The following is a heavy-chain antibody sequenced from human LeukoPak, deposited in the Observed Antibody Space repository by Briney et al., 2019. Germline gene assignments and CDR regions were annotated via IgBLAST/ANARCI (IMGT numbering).Heavy chain of an antibody. CDR2: INSDGSST. D-gene: IGHD1-26*01. J-gene: IGHJ3*02. CDR3: AKDHDRWELLGAAFDI. Sequence: EPGGSLRLSCAASGFTFSSYWMHWVRQAPGKGLVWVSRINSDGSSTNYADSVKGRFTISRDNAKNTLHLQMNSLRAEDTAVYYCAKDHDRWELLGAAFDIWGQGTMVTVSS. V-gene: IGHV3-74*01. CDR1: GFTFSSYW.